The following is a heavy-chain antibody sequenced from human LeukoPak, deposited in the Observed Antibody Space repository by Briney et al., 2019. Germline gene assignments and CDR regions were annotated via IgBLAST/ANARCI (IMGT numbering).Heavy chain of an antibody. D-gene: IGHD2-2*01. J-gene: IGHJ6*04. CDR3: ARASTMTDGIDV. CDR1: VYTFTSYY. CDR2: INAIVVST. V-gene: IGHV1-46*01. Sequence: ASVKVSLKASVYTFTSYYMHWVRQAPGQAGEWRGIINAIVVSTSYAQKFQCRVTMTRNTSTSRVYMELSSLTSADTAVYYCARASTMTDGIDVCGKGTTVTVSS.